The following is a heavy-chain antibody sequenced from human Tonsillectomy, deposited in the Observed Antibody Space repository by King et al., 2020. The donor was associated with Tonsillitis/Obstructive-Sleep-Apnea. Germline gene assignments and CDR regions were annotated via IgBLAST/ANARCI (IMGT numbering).Heavy chain of an antibody. V-gene: IGHV4-59*08. CDR1: CGSIXSXY. CDR3: ARHGXTXKVLXY. CDR2: IYYSGST. Sequence: QLQESGPGLVKPSXTLSLTCTVSCGSIXSXYWSWIRQPPXXGLEWIGYIYYSGSTNYNPSLKSRVTISVDTSKNQFSLKLSSVTAADTAVHYCARHGXTXKVLXYWGXXTLVTV. J-gene: IGHJ4*02.